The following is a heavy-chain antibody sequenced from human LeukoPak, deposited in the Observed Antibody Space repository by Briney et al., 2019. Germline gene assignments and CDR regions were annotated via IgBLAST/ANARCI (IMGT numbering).Heavy chain of an antibody. Sequence: ASVKVSCKASGYTFTDYYMHWVRQAPGQGLEWMGWINPNSGGTSYAQKFQGRVTMTRDTSISTAYMELSRLRSDDTAMYYCAMNWNYNYWGQGTLVTVSS. J-gene: IGHJ4*02. D-gene: IGHD1-7*01. CDR2: INPNSGGT. CDR1: GYTFTDYY. V-gene: IGHV1-2*02. CDR3: AMNWNYNY.